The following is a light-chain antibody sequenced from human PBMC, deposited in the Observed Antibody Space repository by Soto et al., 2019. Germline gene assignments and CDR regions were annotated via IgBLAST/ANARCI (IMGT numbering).Light chain of an antibody. J-gene: IGLJ1*01. V-gene: IGLV2-14*01. Sequence: QSVLTQPASVSGSPGQSITISCTGTSSDVGGYNYVSWYQQHPGKAPILMIYDVSNRPSGVSNRFSGSKSGNTASLTISGLQAEDEADYYCSSYTSSSTLDYVFGTGTKVTV. CDR3: SSYTSSSTLDYV. CDR1: SSDVGGYNY. CDR2: DVS.